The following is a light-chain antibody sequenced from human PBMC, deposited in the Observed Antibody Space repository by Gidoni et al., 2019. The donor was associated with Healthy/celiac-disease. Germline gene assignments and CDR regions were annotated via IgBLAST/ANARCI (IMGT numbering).Light chain of an antibody. V-gene: IGKV3-15*01. CDR1: QSVRSN. J-gene: IGKJ2*01. CDR3: QQYNNWPPYT. Sequence: EIVMTHSPATLSVSPGERATLSCRARQSVRSNLAWYKQKPGQAPRLLIYGASTRAPGIPARFSGSGSGTEFTLTISSLQSEDFAVYYCQQYNNWPPYTFGQGTKLEIK. CDR2: GAS.